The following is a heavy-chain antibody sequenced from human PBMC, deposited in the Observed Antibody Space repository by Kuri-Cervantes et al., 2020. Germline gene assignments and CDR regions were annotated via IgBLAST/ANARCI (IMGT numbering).Heavy chain of an antibody. D-gene: IGHD6-19*01. CDR2: XXYSGST. CDR1: GXXISSGGXX. J-gene: IGHJ5*02. CDR3: AXALSSGWYVXQGGWFDP. Sequence: LRLXCTVSGXXISSGGXXWSWIRQHPGKGLXXIGYXXYSGSTYYNPSLKSRVTISVDTSKNQFXXKLSSVTAADTAVYYCAXALSSGWYVXQGGWFDPWGQGTLVTVSS. V-gene: IGHV4-31*02.